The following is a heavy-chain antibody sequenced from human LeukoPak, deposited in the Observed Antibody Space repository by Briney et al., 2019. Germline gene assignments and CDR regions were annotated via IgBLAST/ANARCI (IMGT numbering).Heavy chain of an antibody. CDR2: IYIDGIT. J-gene: IGHJ6*02. Sequence: SETLSLTCTVSGGSIRTDGSYWAWIRQPPGKGLEWIGSIYIDGITHYNSSLQSRVTLSIDTSKNHFSLRLTSVTAADTAVFYSARLFTRAWEYRYGMDVWGQGTAVTVSS. CDR1: GGSIRTDGSY. CDR3: ARLFTRAWEYRYGMDV. V-gene: IGHV4-39*02. D-gene: IGHD1-26*01.